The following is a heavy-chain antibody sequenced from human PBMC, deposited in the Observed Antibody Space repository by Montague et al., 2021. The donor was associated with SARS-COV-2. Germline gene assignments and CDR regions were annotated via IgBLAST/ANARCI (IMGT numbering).Heavy chain of an antibody. D-gene: IGHD3-3*01. V-gene: IGHV4-34*01. J-gene: IGHJ3*01. CDR3: ARGQVTISGVLIFIPAAGPLDV. CDR1: SGSFSDYY. Sequence: SETLSLTCAVYSGSFSDYYWTWVRQPPGKGLEWIGETNHTGSASYNPSLKSRVTLSKDTSKNQFSLKLQSLTAADTAVYYCARGQVTISGVLIFIPAAGPLDVWGQGTVVTVSS. CDR2: TNHTGSA.